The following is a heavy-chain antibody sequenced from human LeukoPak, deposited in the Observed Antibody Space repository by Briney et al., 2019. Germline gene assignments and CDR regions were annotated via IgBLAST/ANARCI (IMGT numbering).Heavy chain of an antibody. Sequence: AETLSLTCTVSGGSVSDYYWSWIRQSPGKGLEWIGYIYYTGSTSYNPSLRSRVTMSADTSKNQFSLKLSSVTAADTAVYYCARDRLLWRYNWFDPWGQGTLVTVSS. CDR3: ARDRLLWRYNWFDP. CDR2: IYYTGST. V-gene: IGHV4-59*02. J-gene: IGHJ5*02. D-gene: IGHD3-10*01. CDR1: GGSVSDYY.